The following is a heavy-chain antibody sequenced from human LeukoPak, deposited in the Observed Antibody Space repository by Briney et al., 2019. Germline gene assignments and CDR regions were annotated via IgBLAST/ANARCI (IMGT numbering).Heavy chain of an antibody. D-gene: IGHD3-10*01. J-gene: IGHJ4*02. CDR1: GFTFSSYA. CDR3: ARDLGPELPLDY. V-gene: IGHV3-7*01. CDR2: IKQNGGEN. Sequence: GGSLRLSCAASGFTFSSYAMSWVRQAPGKGLEWVANIKQNGGENYYVDSVKGRFTISRDNAKNSVYLQMNSLRAEDTAVYYCARDLGPELPLDYWGQGTLVTVSS.